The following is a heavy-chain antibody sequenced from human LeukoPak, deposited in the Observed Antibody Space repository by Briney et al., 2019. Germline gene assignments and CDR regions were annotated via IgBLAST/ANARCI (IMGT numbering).Heavy chain of an antibody. Sequence: GGSLRLSCAASGFIFSGSTMHWVRQASGKGLEWVDRIRSKANNYATAFAASVKGRFTISRDDSKNTAYLQMSSLKTEDTAVYYCSYSRSPSYYYYYGMDVWGQGTTVTFSS. CDR3: SYSRSPSYYYYYGMDV. CDR2: IRSKANNYAT. V-gene: IGHV3-73*01. CDR1: GFIFSGST. D-gene: IGHD3-22*01. J-gene: IGHJ6*02.